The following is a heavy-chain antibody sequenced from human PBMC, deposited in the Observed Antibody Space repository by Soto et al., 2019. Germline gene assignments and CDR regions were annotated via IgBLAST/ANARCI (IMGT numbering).Heavy chain of an antibody. CDR3: AKNSGVDAFDI. Sequence: WGSLRLSCAASGFNFATHTMHWVRQAPGKGLEWVSAISGSGGSTYYADSVKGRFTISRDNSKNTLYLQMNSLRAEDTAVYYCAKNSGVDAFDIWGQGTMVTVSS. J-gene: IGHJ3*02. CDR2: ISGSGGST. CDR1: GFNFATHT. V-gene: IGHV3-23*01.